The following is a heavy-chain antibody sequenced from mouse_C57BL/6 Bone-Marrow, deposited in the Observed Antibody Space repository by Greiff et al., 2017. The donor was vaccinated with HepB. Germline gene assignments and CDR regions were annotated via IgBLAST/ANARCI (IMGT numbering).Heavy chain of an antibody. D-gene: IGHD2-10*02. V-gene: IGHV1-26*01. Sequence: EVQLQQSGPELVKPGASVKISCKASGYTFTDYYMNWVKQSHGKSLEWIGDINPNNGGTSYNQKFKGKATLTVDKSSSTAYMELRSLTSEDSAVYYCASSGIHVWYPYFDYWGQGTTLTVSS. CDR3: ASSGIHVWYPYFDY. CDR2: INPNNGGT. J-gene: IGHJ2*01. CDR1: GYTFTDYY.